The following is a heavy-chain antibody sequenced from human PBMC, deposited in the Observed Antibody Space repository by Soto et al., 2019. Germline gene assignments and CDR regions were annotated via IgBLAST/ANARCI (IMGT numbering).Heavy chain of an antibody. J-gene: IGHJ4*02. CDR2: IIPIFGTA. Sequence: SVKVSCNATGGTFSSYAISWVRQAPVQGLEWMGGIIPIFGTANYAQKFQGRVTITADKSTSTAYMELSSLRSEDTAVYYCARNGEMATINYFDYWGQGTLVTVSS. CDR3: ARNGEMATINYFDY. CDR1: GGTFSSYA. D-gene: IGHD5-12*01. V-gene: IGHV1-69*06.